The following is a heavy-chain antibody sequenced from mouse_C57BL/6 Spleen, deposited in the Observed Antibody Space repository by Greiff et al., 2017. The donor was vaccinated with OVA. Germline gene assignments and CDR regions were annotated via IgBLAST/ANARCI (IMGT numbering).Heavy chain of an antibody. CDR1: GFSLTSYG. J-gene: IGHJ3*01. D-gene: IGHD1-1*01. V-gene: IGHV2-3*01. CDR2: IWGVGST. Sequence: VKLMESGPGLVAPSQSLSITCTVSGFSLTSYGVSWVRQPPGKGLEWLGVIWGVGSTNYHSAPISKLSSSKDNSKNQVFLKLNRLQTDDTATYYCASRGYYGKEGLAYWGQGTLVTVSA. CDR3: ASRGYYGKEGLAY.